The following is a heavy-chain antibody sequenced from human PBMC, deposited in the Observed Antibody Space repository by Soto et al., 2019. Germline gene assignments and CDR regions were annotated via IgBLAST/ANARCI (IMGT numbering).Heavy chain of an antibody. D-gene: IGHD2-21*02. V-gene: IGHV4-30-4*01. J-gene: IGHJ5*02. Sequence: SETLSLTCTVSGASIRSTDYYWSWIRQAPRKGLEWIGYVYYTGSTYYNPSLMSRLTISVDTSKNQFSLKLTSVTAAETAVYYCVRTARQGAVAPHWFDRWGQGTQVTVSS. CDR3: VRTARQGAVAPHWFDR. CDR2: VYYTGST. CDR1: GASIRSTDYY.